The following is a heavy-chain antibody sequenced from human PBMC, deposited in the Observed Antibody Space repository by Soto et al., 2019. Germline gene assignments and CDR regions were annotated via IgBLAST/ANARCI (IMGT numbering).Heavy chain of an antibody. CDR1: GYSFTSYW. J-gene: IGHJ6*02. D-gene: IGHD6-13*01. CDR3: ARRVSRSGYGMDV. V-gene: IGHV5-51*03. CDR2: IYPGDSDT. Sequence: EVQLVPSGAEVKKPGESLKISCKGSGYSFTSYWIGWVRQMPGKGLEWMGIIYPGDSDTRYSPSFQGQVTISADKSISTAYLQWSSLKASATAMYYGARRVSRSGYGMDVWGQGTTVTVSS.